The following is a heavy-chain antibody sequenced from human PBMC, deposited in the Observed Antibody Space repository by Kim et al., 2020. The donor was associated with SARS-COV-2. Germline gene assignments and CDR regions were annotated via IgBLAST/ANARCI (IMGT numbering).Heavy chain of an antibody. J-gene: IGHJ4*02. V-gene: IGHV4-4*02. CDR2: ST. Sequence: STNYNPSLKSRVTISVDKSKNQFSLKLSSVTAADTAVYYCARDLVQGEIYWGQGTLVTVSS. CDR3: ARDLVQGEIY. D-gene: IGHD3-10*01.